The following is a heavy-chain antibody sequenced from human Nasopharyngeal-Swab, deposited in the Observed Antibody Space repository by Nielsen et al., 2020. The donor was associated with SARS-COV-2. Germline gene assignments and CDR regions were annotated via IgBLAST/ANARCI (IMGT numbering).Heavy chain of an antibody. D-gene: IGHD3-3*01. CDR2: IKQDGSEK. CDR1: GFTFSSYW. CDR3: ARDRNGFIYYYYGMDV. Sequence: GESLKISRAASGFTFSSYWMSWVRQAPGKGLEWVANIKQDGSEKYYVDSVKGRFTISRDNAKNSLYLQMNSLRAEDTAVYYCARDRNGFIYYYYGMDVWGQGTTVTVSS. J-gene: IGHJ6*02. V-gene: IGHV3-7*01.